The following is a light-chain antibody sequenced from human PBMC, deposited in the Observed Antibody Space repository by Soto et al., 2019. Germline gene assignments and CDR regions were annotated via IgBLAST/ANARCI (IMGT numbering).Light chain of an antibody. CDR1: YSNIGSNF. J-gene: IGLJ3*02. CDR2: SIN. Sequence: QSVLTQPPSASATPGQTVTISCSGRYSNIGSNFVSWYQRLPETAPKLLIYSINQRPSGVPDRFSGSKSGTSASLTISGLQSEDEADYFCSSWDDSLDGPVFGGGTKVTVL. V-gene: IGLV1-44*01. CDR3: SSWDDSLDGPV.